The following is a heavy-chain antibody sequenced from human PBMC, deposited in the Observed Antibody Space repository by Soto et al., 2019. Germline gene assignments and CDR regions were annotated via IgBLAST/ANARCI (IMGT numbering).Heavy chain of an antibody. Sequence: PGESLKISCKGSGYSFTSYWISWVRQMPGKGLAWVGRIDPSDSYTNYSPSFQGHVTISADKSISTAYLQWGSLKASDTAMYYCARRGRYCSSTSCYDYYGMDVWGQGTTVTVSS. D-gene: IGHD2-2*01. CDR2: IDPSDSYT. J-gene: IGHJ6*02. CDR1: GYSFTSYW. CDR3: ARRGRYCSSTSCYDYYGMDV. V-gene: IGHV5-10-1*01.